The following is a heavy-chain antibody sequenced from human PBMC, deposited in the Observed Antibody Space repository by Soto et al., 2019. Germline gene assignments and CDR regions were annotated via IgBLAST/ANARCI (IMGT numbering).Heavy chain of an antibody. J-gene: IGHJ4*02. CDR1: GFTFSSYA. Sequence: VQLVESGGGVVQPGRSLRLSCAASGFTFSSYAMHWVRQAPGKGLEWVAVISYDGSNKYYADSVKGRFTISRDNSKNTLYLQMNSLRAEDTAVYYCARDSGETTLDYWGQGTLVTVSS. CDR2: ISYDGSNK. D-gene: IGHD1-26*01. V-gene: IGHV3-30-3*01. CDR3: ARDSGETTLDY.